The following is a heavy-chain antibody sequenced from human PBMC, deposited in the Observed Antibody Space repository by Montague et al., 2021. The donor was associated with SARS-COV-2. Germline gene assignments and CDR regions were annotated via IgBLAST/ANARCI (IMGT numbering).Heavy chain of an antibody. CDR3: ASTSDPSNFDSTGYYGAFDV. CDR1: GATISSDY. V-gene: IGHV4-59*01. Sequence: SETLSLTCTVSGATISSDYWSWIRQSPGKGLEWIGYMSYSGSATYNPSLESRVAISRDTSKNQFSLTLIPATAADMAIYYCASTSDPSNFDSTGYYGAFDVWGQGTTVIVSS. D-gene: IGHD3-22*01. J-gene: IGHJ3*01. CDR2: MSYSGSA.